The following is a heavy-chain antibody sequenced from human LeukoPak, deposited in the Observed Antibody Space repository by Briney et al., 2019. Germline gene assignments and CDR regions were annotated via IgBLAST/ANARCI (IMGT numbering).Heavy chain of an antibody. CDR2: ISGGGGTT. V-gene: IGHV3-23*01. D-gene: IGHD3-3*01. J-gene: IGHJ3*02. CDR1: GFTFSSYA. Sequence: GGSLRLSCAASGFTFSSYAMSWVRQAPGKGLEWVSAISGGGGTTYYADSVKGRFTISRDNSKNTLYLQMNSLRAEDTAVYCCAKGGAITIFGVVRGVNAFDIWGQGTMVTVSS. CDR3: AKGGAITIFGVVRGVNAFDI.